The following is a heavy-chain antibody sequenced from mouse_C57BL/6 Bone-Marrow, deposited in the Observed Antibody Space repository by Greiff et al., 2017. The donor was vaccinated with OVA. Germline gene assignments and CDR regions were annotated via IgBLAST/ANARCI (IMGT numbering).Heavy chain of an antibody. J-gene: IGHJ2*01. CDR2: INPNNGGT. Sequence: VQLQQSGPELVKPGASVKIPCKASGYTFTDYNMDWVKQSHGKSLEWIGDINPNNGGTIYNQKFKGKATLTVDKSSSTAYMELRSLTSEDTAVYYCARSLLYYYGSTYYFDYWGQGTTLTVSS. D-gene: IGHD1-1*01. CDR3: ARSLLYYYGSTYYFDY. V-gene: IGHV1-18*01. CDR1: GYTFTDYN.